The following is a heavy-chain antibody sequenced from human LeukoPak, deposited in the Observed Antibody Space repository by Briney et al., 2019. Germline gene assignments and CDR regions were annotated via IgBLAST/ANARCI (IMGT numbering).Heavy chain of an antibody. J-gene: IGHJ4*02. CDR1: GFTFSNYA. D-gene: IGHD2-2*01. Sequence: PGGSLRLSCAASGFTFSNYAMSWVRQAPGKGLEWVSSMSATSGSTFYADSVRGRFTISRDNSKNTLYLQMHSLRAEDTALYYCALDREYQLPRDDYWGQGTLVTVSS. V-gene: IGHV3-23*01. CDR3: ALDREYQLPRDDY. CDR2: MSATSGST.